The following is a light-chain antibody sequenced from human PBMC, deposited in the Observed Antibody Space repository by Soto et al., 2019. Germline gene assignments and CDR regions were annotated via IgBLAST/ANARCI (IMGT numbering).Light chain of an antibody. CDR3: MQGSHWPYT. Sequence: DVVMTQSPLSLPVTLGQPASISCRSGQSLVYSDGNTYLTWFQQRPGLSPRRLIYKVSNRDSGVQDRFSGSGSATDFTLKISRVEAVDVGVYYCMQGSHWPYTFGQGTKLEIK. CDR1: QSLVYSDGNTY. CDR2: KVS. J-gene: IGKJ2*01. V-gene: IGKV2-30*01.